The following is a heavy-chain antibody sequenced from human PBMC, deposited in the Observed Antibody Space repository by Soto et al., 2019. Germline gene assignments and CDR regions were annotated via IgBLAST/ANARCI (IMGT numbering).Heavy chain of an antibody. V-gene: IGHV1-3*01. D-gene: IGHD2-2*01. Sequence: GASVKVSCKASGYTFTSYAMHWVRQAPGQRLEWMGWINAGNGNTKYSQKFQGRVTITRDTSASTAYMELSSLRSEDTAVYYCARVSVIPAAMSGGLAPWGQGTTVTVSS. J-gene: IGHJ6*02. CDR2: INAGNGNT. CDR1: GYTFTSYA. CDR3: ARVSVIPAAMSGGLAP.